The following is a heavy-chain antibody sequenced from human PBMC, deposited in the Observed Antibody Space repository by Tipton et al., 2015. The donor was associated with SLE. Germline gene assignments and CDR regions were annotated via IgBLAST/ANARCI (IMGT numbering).Heavy chain of an antibody. D-gene: IGHD6-13*01. CDR1: GFTFGDSA. J-gene: IGHJ4*02. V-gene: IGHV3-21*03. CDR3: AREGGSSWLDY. Sequence: GSLRLSCAASGFTFGDSAMHWVRQTPGKGLEWVSSISSSSSYIYYADSVKGRFTISRDNAKNSLYLQMNSLRAEDTAVYYCAREGGSSWLDYWGQGTLVTVSS. CDR2: ISSSSSYI.